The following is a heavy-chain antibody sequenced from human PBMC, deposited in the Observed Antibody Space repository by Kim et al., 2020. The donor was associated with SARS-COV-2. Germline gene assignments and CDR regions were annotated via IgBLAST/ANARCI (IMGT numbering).Heavy chain of an antibody. CDR2: ISYDGSNK. Sequence: GGSLRLSCAASGFTFSSYGMHWVRQAPGKGLEWVAVISYDGSNKYYADSVKGRFTISRDNSKNTLYLQMNSLRAEDTAVYYCAKDGVEMATIGYVDYWGQGGLVTVS. CDR1: GFTFSSYG. D-gene: IGHD5-12*01. J-gene: IGHJ4*02. V-gene: IGHV3-30*18. CDR3: AKDGVEMATIGYVDY.